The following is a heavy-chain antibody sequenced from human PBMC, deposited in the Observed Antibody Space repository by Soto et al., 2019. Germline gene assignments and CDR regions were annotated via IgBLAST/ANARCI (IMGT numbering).Heavy chain of an antibody. V-gene: IGHV1-69*01. J-gene: IGHJ6*02. CDR2: IIPISGTA. CDR1: GGTFSSYA. Sequence: QVQLVQSGAEVKKPGSSVKVSCKASGGTFSSYAISWVRQAPGQGLEWLGGIIPISGTANSAQKFQGRVTSTTDESTSTAYMERSSLRSEDTAVYYCARSQGSSTSLEIYYYYYYGMDVWGQGTTVTVSS. D-gene: IGHD2-2*01. CDR3: ARSQGSSTSLEIYYYYYYGMDV.